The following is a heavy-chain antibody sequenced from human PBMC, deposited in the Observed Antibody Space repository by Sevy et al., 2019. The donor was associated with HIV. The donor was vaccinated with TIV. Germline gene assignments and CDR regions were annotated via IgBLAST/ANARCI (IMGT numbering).Heavy chain of an antibody. Sequence: GGSLRLSCAASGFTFDDYAMHWVRQAPGKGVEWVSGISWNSGSIGYADSVKGRFTISRDNAKNSLYLQMNSLRAEDTALYYCAKDHYGDPGGAFDIWGQGTMVTVSS. J-gene: IGHJ3*02. CDR3: AKDHYGDPGGAFDI. D-gene: IGHD4-17*01. V-gene: IGHV3-9*01. CDR1: GFTFDDYA. CDR2: ISWNSGSI.